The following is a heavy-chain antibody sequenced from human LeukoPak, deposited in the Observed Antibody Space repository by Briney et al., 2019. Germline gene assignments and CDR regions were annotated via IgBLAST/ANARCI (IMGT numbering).Heavy chain of an antibody. CDR2: ISPSGYTSNNP. CDR3: ARLDFYYYFMDV. Sequence: SETLSLTCTVSGGSITNDHWSWVRQSSGKGLEWIGYISPSGYTSNNPYYNPSLKSRVTISMDKSTNQFSLRLNSVTAADTALYYCARLDFYYYFMDVWGRGTTVTVSS. V-gene: IGHV4-4*08. CDR1: GGSITNDH. J-gene: IGHJ6*03.